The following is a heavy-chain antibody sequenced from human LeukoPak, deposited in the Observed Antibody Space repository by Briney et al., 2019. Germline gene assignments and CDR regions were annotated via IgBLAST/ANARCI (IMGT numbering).Heavy chain of an antibody. Sequence: SETLSLTCTVSGGSISSYYWSWIRQPPGKGLEWIGSIYYSGSTYYNPSLKSRVTISVDTSKNQFSLKLSSVTAADTAVYYCARVKWLRYTLAPFDPWGQGTLVTVSS. V-gene: IGHV4-59*12. CDR3: ARVKWLRYTLAPFDP. J-gene: IGHJ5*02. D-gene: IGHD5-12*01. CDR2: IYYSGST. CDR1: GGSISSYY.